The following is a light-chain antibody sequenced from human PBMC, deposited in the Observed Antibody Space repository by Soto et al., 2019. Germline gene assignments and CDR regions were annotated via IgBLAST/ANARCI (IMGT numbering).Light chain of an antibody. V-gene: IGKV3-20*01. Sequence: EIVLTQSPGTLSLSPGERATLSCRASQSVNSSYLAWYQQKPGQAPRLLIYGASSRATGIPDRFSGSGSGTDFTLTISRLEPEDFALYYCQQYGGSPRTFGQGTKVEL. CDR1: QSVNSSY. J-gene: IGKJ1*01. CDR2: GAS. CDR3: QQYGGSPRT.